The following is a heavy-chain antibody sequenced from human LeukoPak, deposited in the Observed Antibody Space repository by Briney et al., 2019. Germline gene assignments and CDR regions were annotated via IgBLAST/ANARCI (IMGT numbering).Heavy chain of an antibody. J-gene: IGHJ5*02. V-gene: IGHV3-30*09. CDR1: GFTFSNYA. CDR3: ARDQPGTYTLSST. D-gene: IGHD6-19*01. CDR2: ISFDGSDK. Sequence: GGSLRLSCAASGFTFSNYAMHWVRQAPAKGLEWVAFISFDGSDKYYADSVKGRFAISRDNSKNTLYLQMNSLRAEDTAVYYCARDQPGTYTLSSTWGQGTLVTVSS.